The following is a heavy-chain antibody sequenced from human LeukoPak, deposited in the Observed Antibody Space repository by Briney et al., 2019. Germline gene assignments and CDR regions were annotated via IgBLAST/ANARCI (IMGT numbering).Heavy chain of an antibody. CDR2: IYSGGST. CDR1: GFTVSSNY. V-gene: IGHV3-53*01. CDR3: ARGGGSERYSSSWYGGDYFDY. Sequence: GGSLRLSCAASGFTVSSNYISWVRQAPGKGLEWVSVIYSGGSTYYADSVKGRFTISRDNSKNTLYLQMNSLRAEDTAVYYCARGGGSERYSSSWYGGDYFDYWGQGTLVTVSS. D-gene: IGHD6-13*01. J-gene: IGHJ4*02.